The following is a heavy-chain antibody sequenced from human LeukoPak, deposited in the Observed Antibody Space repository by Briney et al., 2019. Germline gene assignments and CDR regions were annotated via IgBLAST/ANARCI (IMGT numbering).Heavy chain of an antibody. CDR2: ISSSSSYI. CDR3: VRGGEIGFDS. V-gene: IGHV3-21*01. CDR1: GFTFSSYS. Sequence: PGGSLRLSCAASGFTFSSYSMNWVRQAPGKGLEWVSSISSSSSYIYYADSVKGRFTISRENAKSSLYLQMNSLRAGDTAVYYCVRGGEIGFDSWGQGTLVTVSS. J-gene: IGHJ5*01. D-gene: IGHD3-16*01.